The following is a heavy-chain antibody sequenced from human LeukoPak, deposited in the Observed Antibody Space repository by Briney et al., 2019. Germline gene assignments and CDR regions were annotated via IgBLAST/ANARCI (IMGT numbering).Heavy chain of an antibody. CDR1: GGTFSSYA. J-gene: IGHJ3*02. Sequence: ASVKVSCKASGGTFSSYAISWVRQAPGQGLEWMGRIIPILGIANYAQKFQGRVTTTADKSTSTAYMELSSLRSEDTAVYYCAREYSGYAGAFDIWGQGTMVTVSS. CDR2: IIPILGIA. V-gene: IGHV1-69*04. CDR3: AREYSGYAGAFDI. D-gene: IGHD5-12*01.